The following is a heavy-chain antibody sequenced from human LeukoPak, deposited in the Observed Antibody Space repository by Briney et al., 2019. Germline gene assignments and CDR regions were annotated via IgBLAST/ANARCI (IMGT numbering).Heavy chain of an antibody. CDR3: AKAPRAAAGTYNGMDV. J-gene: IGHJ6*02. CDR1: GFTFSSYA. D-gene: IGHD6-13*01. V-gene: IGHV3-23*01. Sequence: GGSLRLSCAASGFTFSSYAMSWVRQAPGKGLEWVSAITGSGGSTYYADSVKGRFTISRDHSKNSLYLQMNSLRAEDTAVYYCAKAPRAAAGTYNGMDVWGQGTTVTVSS. CDR2: ITGSGGST.